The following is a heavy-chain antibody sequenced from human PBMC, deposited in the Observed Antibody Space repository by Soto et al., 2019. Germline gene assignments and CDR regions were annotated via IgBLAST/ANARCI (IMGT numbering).Heavy chain of an antibody. J-gene: IGHJ4*02. CDR2: ISAYNGNT. CDR1: GYTFTSYG. D-gene: IGHD3-22*01. V-gene: IGHV1-18*01. CDR3: AREVSDDYDSSGYTIDY. Sequence: QVQLVQSGAEVKKPGASVKVSCKASGYTFTSYGISWVRQAPGQGLEWMGWISAYNGNTNYAQKLQGRVTMTTDTPTSTAYMELRSLRSDDTAVYYCAREVSDDYDSSGYTIDYWGQGTLVTVSS.